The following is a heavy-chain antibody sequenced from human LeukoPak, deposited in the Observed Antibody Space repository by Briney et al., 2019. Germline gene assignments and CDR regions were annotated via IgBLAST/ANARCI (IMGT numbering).Heavy chain of an antibody. J-gene: IGHJ6*03. CDR1: GGSFSGYY. Sequence: SETLSLTCAVYGGSFSGYYWSWIRQPPGKGLEWIGEINHSGSTNYNPSLKSRVTISVDTSKNQFSLKLSSVTAADTAVYYCARGEVVVPAALYYYYYYMDVWGKGTTATVTS. CDR2: INHSGST. CDR3: ARGEVVVPAALYYYYYYMDV. V-gene: IGHV4-34*01. D-gene: IGHD2-2*01.